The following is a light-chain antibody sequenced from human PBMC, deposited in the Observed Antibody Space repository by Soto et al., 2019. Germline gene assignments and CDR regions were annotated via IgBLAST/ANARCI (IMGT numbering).Light chain of an antibody. CDR2: AAS. V-gene: IGKV1-27*01. Sequence: DIPMTQSPSSLSASVGDRVTITCRASQVVSNSLAWYQQKPGKVPKLLIYAASTLQSGVPSRFSGSGSGTDFTLTISSLQPEDVATYYCQKYNSASWTFGQGTKVEIK. CDR3: QKYNSASWT. J-gene: IGKJ1*01. CDR1: QVVSNS.